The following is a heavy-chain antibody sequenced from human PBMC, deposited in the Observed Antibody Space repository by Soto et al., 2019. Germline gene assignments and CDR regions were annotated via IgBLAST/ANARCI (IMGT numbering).Heavy chain of an antibody. CDR3: AYGGSCDY. V-gene: IGHV3-48*03. J-gene: IGHJ4*02. Sequence: GESLRLSCAASGFSFNTYEMNWVRQAPGKGLEWVSYISTSGSTIYYADSVKGRFTISRDNGKNSLYLQMNSLRAEDTAVYYCAYGGSCDYWGQGTQVTVSS. CDR2: ISTSGSTI. D-gene: IGHD1-26*01. CDR1: GFSFNTYE.